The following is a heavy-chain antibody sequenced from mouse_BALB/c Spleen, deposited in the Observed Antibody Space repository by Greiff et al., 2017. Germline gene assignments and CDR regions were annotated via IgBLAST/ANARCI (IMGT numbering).Heavy chain of an antibody. J-gene: IGHJ1*01. V-gene: IGHV2-9*02. CDR2: IWAGGST. CDR3: ARDRNYYGSSYGYWYFDV. D-gene: IGHD1-1*01. CDR1: GFSLTSYG. Sequence: VQLQESGPGLVAPSQSLSITCTVSGFSLTSYGVHWVRQPPGKGLEWLGVIWAGGSTNYNSALMSRLSISKDNSKSQVFLKMNSLQTDDTAMYYCARDRNYYGSSYGYWYFDVWGAGTTVTVSS.